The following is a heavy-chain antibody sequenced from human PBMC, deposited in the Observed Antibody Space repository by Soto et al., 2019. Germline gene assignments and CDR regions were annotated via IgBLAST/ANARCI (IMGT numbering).Heavy chain of an antibody. J-gene: IGHJ3*02. D-gene: IGHD5-12*01. CDR3: ARQGDGYDAFDI. CDR1: GGSISSYY. Sequence: QVQLQESGPGLVKPSETLSLTCTVSGGSISSYYWSWIRQPPGKGLEWIGYIYYSGSTNYNPSLNSRVTLSVDMSKNQFSLKLSSVTAADTAVYYCARQGDGYDAFDIWGQGTMVTVSS. CDR2: IYYSGST. V-gene: IGHV4-59*08.